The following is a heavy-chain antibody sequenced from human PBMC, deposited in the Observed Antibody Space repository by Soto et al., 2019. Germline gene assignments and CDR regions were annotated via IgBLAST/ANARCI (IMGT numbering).Heavy chain of an antibody. J-gene: IGHJ4*02. CDR2: IGGSGVST. V-gene: IGHV3-23*01. D-gene: IGHD3-16*01. CDR3: TRGTYGGVFDY. Sequence: XXSLRLCYAASGFTFSSYTMRWVPQAPGKGLEWVSAIGGSGVSTYYADSVKGRFIISRDNFKNTLYLQMNSLRAEDTAIYYCTRGTYGGVFDYWGQGNLVTVSS. CDR1: GFTFSSYT.